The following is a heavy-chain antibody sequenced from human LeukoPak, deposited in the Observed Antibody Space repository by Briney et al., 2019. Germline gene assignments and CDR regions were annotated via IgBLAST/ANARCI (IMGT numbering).Heavy chain of an antibody. D-gene: IGHD2-15*01. Sequence: ASVKVSCKASGYTFTDYFMHWVRQAPGQGLEWMGCINVYSGGAHYARKFQGRLSMTRDTSLNTAYMELSSLRSDDTAVYYCARDILGRSNGGSNYFGMEVWGQGTTVTVSS. CDR3: ARDILGRSNGGSNYFGMEV. J-gene: IGHJ6*02. V-gene: IGHV1-2*02. CDR1: GYTFTDYF. CDR2: INVYSGGA.